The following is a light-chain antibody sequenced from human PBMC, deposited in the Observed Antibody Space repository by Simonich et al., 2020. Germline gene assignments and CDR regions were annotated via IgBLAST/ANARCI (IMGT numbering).Light chain of an antibody. CDR2: YAS. CDR3: HQSSSLPIT. CDR1: QRIGSS. J-gene: IGKJ5*01. V-gene: IGKV6-21*02. Sequence: EIVLTQSPDFQSVTPKEKVTITCRSIQRIGSSFHWYQQKPDQSPKLLIKYASQSISVVPSRFSGSGSGTDFTLTINSLEAEDAATYYFHQSSSLPITFGQGTRLEIK.